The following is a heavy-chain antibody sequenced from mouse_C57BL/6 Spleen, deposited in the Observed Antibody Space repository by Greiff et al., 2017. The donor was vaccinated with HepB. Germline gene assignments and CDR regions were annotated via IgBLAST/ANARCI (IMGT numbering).Heavy chain of an antibody. V-gene: IGHV1-9*01. D-gene: IGHD2-4*01. J-gene: IGHJ1*03. Sequence: QVQLQQSGAELMKPGASVKLSCKATGYTFTGYWIEWVKQRPGHGLEWIGEILPGSGSTNYNEKFKGKATFTADTSSNTAYMQLSSLTTEDSAIYYCARRVLSTMITTTYWYFDVWGTGTTVTVSS. CDR2: ILPGSGST. CDR1: GYTFTGYW. CDR3: ARRVLSTMITTTYWYFDV.